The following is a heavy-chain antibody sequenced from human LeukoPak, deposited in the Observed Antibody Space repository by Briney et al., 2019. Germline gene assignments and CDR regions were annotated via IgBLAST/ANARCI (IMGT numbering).Heavy chain of an antibody. CDR1: GFTFSNYE. Sequence: GGSLRLSCATSGFTFSNYEMSWVRQTPGKGLEWVSYISSSGSSTYYADSVKGRFTISRDNAKSSLCLQMDSLRAGDTAVYYCAREDGSQLDYWGRGTLVTASS. CDR2: ISSSGSST. J-gene: IGHJ4*02. D-gene: IGHD1-26*01. CDR3: AREDGSQLDY. V-gene: IGHV3-48*03.